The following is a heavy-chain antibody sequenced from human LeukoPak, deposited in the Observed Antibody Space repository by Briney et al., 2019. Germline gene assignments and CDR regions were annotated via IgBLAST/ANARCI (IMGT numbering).Heavy chain of an antibody. CDR3: ARLVDFWSGCDV. D-gene: IGHD3-3*01. J-gene: IGHJ6*04. V-gene: IGHV4-4*09. CDR1: GGSISSYY. Sequence: PSETLSHTCTVSGGSISSYYWSWIRQPPGKGLEWIGYIYTSGSTNYNPSLKSRVTISVDTSKNQFSLKLSSVTAADTAVYYCARLVDFWSGCDVWGKGTTVTVSS. CDR2: IYTSGST.